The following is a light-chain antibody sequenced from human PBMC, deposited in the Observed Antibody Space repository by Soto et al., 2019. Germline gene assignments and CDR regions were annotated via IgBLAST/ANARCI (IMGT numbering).Light chain of an antibody. CDR2: GAS. V-gene: IGKV3-15*01. Sequence: EVVMTQSPATLSVSPGERATLSCRASQSVSSNLAWYQQKPGQAPRLLIYGASTRATGIPARFSGSGSGTEFTLTISSLQSEDFAVYYCQQYNNWPPYIFGQGTKVDIX. J-gene: IGKJ2*01. CDR3: QQYNNWPPYI. CDR1: QSVSSN.